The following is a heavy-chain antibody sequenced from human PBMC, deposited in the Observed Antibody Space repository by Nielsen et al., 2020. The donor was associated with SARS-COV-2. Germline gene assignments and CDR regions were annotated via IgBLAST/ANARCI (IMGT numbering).Heavy chain of an antibody. D-gene: IGHD3-22*01. V-gene: IGHV3-74*01. CDR3: AKVNYDSSGYPQRGWFDP. CDR2: INSDGSST. CDR1: GFTFSSYW. Sequence: GGSLRLPCAASGFTFSSYWMHWVRQAPGKGLVWVSRINSDGSSTSYADSVKGRFTISRDNAKNSLYLQMNSLRAEDTALYYCAKVNYDSSGYPQRGWFDPWGQGTLVTVSS. J-gene: IGHJ5*02.